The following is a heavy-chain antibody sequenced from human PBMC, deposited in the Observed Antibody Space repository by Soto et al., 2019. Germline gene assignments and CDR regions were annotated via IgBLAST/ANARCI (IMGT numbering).Heavy chain of an antibody. CDR2: ISSSSSYI. CDR3: ARAQRSGPPHVGDY. V-gene: IGHV3-21*01. J-gene: IGHJ4*02. D-gene: IGHD6-19*01. Sequence: EVQLVESGGGLVKPGGSLRLSCAASGFTFSSYSMNWVRQAPGKGLEWVSSISSSSSYIYYADSVKGRFTISRDNAKNSLYLQMNSLGAEDTAVYYCARAQRSGPPHVGDYWGQGTLVTVSS. CDR1: GFTFSSYS.